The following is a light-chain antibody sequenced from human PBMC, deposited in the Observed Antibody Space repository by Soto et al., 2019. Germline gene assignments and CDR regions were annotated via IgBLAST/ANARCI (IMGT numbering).Light chain of an antibody. Sequence: EIVLTQAPGTLSLSPGEIATLSVRPSQTNTALDWYQRKPGQAPRLLIYGASNRATDIPARFSGSGSGTDFTLTISGLEPEDFAVYYCQQYGSSPLTFGGGTKVDIK. J-gene: IGKJ4*01. CDR1: QTNTA. CDR3: QQYGSSPLT. CDR2: GAS. V-gene: IGKV3-20*01.